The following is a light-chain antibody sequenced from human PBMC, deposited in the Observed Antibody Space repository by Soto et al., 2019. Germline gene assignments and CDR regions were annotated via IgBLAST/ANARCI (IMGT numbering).Light chain of an antibody. Sequence: QSVLTQPPSVSGAPGQRVSISCTGSSSNLGAGAGYNVHWYQQVPGTAPKLLVYGNSNRPSGVPDRFSGSKSGTSASLAITGLQAEDEADYYCQSYDSSLSGSVFGGGTKLTVL. V-gene: IGLV1-40*01. CDR3: QSYDSSLSGSV. J-gene: IGLJ2*01. CDR1: SSNLGAGAGYN. CDR2: GNS.